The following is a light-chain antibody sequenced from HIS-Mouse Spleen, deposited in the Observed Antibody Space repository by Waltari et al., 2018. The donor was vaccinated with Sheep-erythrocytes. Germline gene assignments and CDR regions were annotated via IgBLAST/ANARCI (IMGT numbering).Light chain of an antibody. CDR2: DVS. J-gene: IGLJ3*02. Sequence: QSALTQPRSVSGSPGQSVTIPCTGTSSDVGGYNYVSWYQQPPGKAPKRMIYDVSKRSSGVPDRFSGSKSGNTASLTISGLQAEDEADYYCCSYAGSYTWVFGGGTKLTVL. CDR1: SSDVGGYNY. CDR3: CSYAGSYTWV. V-gene: IGLV2-11*01.